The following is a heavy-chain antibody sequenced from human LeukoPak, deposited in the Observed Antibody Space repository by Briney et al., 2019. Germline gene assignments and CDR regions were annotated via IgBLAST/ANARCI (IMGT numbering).Heavy chain of an antibody. J-gene: IGHJ6*02. CDR3: ARESKLRYFGPGGMDV. V-gene: IGHV4-34*01. Sequence: TPSETLSLTCAVYGGSFSGYYWSWIRQPPGKGLEWIGEINHSGSTNYNPSLKSRVTISVDTSKNQFSLKPSSVTAADTAVYYCARESKLRYFGPGGMDVWGQGTTVTVSS. CDR2: INHSGST. D-gene: IGHD3-9*01. CDR1: GGSFSGYY.